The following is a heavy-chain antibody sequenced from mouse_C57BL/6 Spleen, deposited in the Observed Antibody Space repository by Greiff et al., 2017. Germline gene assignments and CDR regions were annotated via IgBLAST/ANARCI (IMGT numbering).Heavy chain of an antibody. J-gene: IGHJ3*01. V-gene: IGHV2-9-1*01. CDR3: ARMWDYDGGVWFAY. Sequence: VKLMESGPGLVAPSQSLSITCTVSGFSLTSYAISWVRQPPGKGLEWLGVIWTGGGTNYNSALKSRLSISKDNSKSQVFLKMNSLQTDDTARYYCARMWDYDGGVWFAYWGQGTLVTVSA. CDR2: IWTGGGT. D-gene: IGHD2-4*01. CDR1: GFSLTSYA.